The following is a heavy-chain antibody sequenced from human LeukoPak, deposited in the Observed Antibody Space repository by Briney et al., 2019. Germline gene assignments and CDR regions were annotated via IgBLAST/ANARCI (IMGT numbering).Heavy chain of an antibody. V-gene: IGHV1-8*01. Sequence: GASVKVSCKASGYTLTSYDINWVRQATGQGLEWMGWMNPNSGNTGYAQKFQGRVTMTRNTSISTAYMELSSLRSEDTAVYYCARGFASSSLVSGYWFDPWGQGTLVTVSS. CDR3: ARGFASSSLVSGYWFDP. J-gene: IGHJ5*02. CDR1: GYTLTSYD. D-gene: IGHD6-13*01. CDR2: MNPNSGNT.